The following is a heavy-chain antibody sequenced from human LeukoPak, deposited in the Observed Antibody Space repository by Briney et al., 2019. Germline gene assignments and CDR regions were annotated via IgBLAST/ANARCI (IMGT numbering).Heavy chain of an antibody. V-gene: IGHV3-53*01. Sequence: GGSLRLSCAASGFTVSSNYMSWVRQAPGKGLEWVSVIYSGGSTYYADSVKGRFTIPRDNSKNTLYLQMNSLRAEDTAVYYCARGYYYDTTPGDYWGQGTLVTVSS. J-gene: IGHJ4*02. D-gene: IGHD3-22*01. CDR3: ARGYYYDTTPGDY. CDR2: IYSGGST. CDR1: GFTVSSNY.